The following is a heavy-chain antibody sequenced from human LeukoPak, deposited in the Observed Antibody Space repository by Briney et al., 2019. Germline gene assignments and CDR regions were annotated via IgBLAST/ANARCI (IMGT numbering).Heavy chain of an antibody. CDR2: ISAYNGNT. J-gene: IGHJ4*02. Sequence: ASVKVSCKASGYTFTGYYMHWVRQAPGQGLEWMGWISAYNGNTNYAQKLQGRVTMTTDTSTSTAYMELRSLRSDDTAVYYCASRLSGSYSRFDYWGQGTLVTVSS. CDR3: ASRLSGSYSRFDY. D-gene: IGHD1-26*01. V-gene: IGHV1-18*04. CDR1: GYTFTGYY.